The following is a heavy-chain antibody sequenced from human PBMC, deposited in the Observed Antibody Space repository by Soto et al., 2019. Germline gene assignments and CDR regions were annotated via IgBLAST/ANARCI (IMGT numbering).Heavy chain of an antibody. J-gene: IGHJ6*02. CDR3: ARDGTYSSSWKLLYYGMDV. D-gene: IGHD6-13*01. Sequence: GGSLRLSCAASGFTFSDYYMSWIRQAPGKGLEWVSYISSSGSTIYYADSVKGRFTNSRDNAKNSLYLQMNSLRAEDTAVYYCARDGTYSSSWKLLYYGMDVWGQGTTVTVSS. CDR2: ISSSGSTI. CDR1: GFTFSDYY. V-gene: IGHV3-11*01.